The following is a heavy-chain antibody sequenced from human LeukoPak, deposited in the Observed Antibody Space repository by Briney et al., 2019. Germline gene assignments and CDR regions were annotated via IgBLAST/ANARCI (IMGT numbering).Heavy chain of an antibody. CDR3: ARGVVTAFNGEDNRFDP. J-gene: IGHJ5*02. V-gene: IGHV1-8*02. Sequence: EASVKVSCKAAGYTFTSYGISWVRQATGQGLEWMGWMNPNSGNTGYAQKFQGRVTMTRNTSISTAYMELSSLRSEDTAVYDCARGVVTAFNGEDNRFDPWGQGTLVTVSS. CDR1: GYTFTSYG. CDR2: MNPNSGNT. D-gene: IGHD4-11*01.